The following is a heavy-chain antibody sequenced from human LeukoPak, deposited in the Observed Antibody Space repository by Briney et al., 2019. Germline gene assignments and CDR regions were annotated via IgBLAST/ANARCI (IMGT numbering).Heavy chain of an antibody. CDR3: ARQTAVVVPDLLNWFDP. CDR1: GFSFSNAW. Sequence: GGSLRLSCAASGFSFSNAWINWVRQAPGKGLEWVGRIKSKIDGGTTDYAAPVKGRFTISRDDSRNTLYLQMNSLKTEDTAVYYCARQTAVVVPDLLNWFDPWGQGTLVTVSS. CDR2: IKSKIDGGTT. D-gene: IGHD2-2*01. V-gene: IGHV3-15*01. J-gene: IGHJ5*02.